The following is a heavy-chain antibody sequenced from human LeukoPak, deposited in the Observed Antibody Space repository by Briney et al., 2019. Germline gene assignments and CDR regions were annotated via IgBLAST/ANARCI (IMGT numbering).Heavy chain of an antibody. CDR2: ISAYNGNT. D-gene: IGHD3-22*01. J-gene: IGHJ4*02. V-gene: IGHV1-18*01. CDR1: GYTFTSYG. CDR3: ARSYYYDSSGYFDY. Sequence: VASVKVSCKASGYTFTSYGISWVRQAPGQGVEWMGWISAYNGNTNYAQKLQGRVTMTTDTSTSTAYMELRSLRSDDTAVYYCARSYYYDSSGYFDYWGQGTLVTVSS.